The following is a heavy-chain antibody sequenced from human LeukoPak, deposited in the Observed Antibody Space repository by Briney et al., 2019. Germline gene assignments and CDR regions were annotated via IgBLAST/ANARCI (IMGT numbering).Heavy chain of an antibody. CDR2: IYYSGST. D-gene: IGHD3-22*01. CDR3: ASVMYYYDSSGYSQNFDY. Sequence: PSEILSLTCTVSGGSISSYYWSWIRQPPGKGLEWIGYIYYSGSTNYNPSLKSRVTISVDMSKNQFSLKLSSVTAADTAVYYCASVMYYYDSSGYSQNFDYWGQGTLVTVSS. V-gene: IGHV4-59*01. J-gene: IGHJ4*02. CDR1: GGSISSYY.